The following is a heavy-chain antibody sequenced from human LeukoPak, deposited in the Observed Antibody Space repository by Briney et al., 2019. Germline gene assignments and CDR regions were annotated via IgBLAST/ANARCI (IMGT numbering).Heavy chain of an antibody. CDR2: IIPILGIA. Sequence: SVKVSCKASGGTFSSYAISWVRQAPGQGLEWMGRIIPILGIANCAQKFQGRVTITADKSTSTAYMELSSLRSEDTAVYYCARGEGLRYFDWLPFAFDIWGQGTMVTVSS. CDR1: GGTFSSYA. CDR3: ARGEGLRYFDWLPFAFDI. J-gene: IGHJ3*02. D-gene: IGHD3-9*01. V-gene: IGHV1-69*04.